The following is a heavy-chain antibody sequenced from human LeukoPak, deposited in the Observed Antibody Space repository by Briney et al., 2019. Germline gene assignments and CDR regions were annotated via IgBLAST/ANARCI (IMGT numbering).Heavy chain of an antibody. D-gene: IGHD4-17*01. CDR1: GFTFSSYG. J-gene: IGHJ5*02. V-gene: IGHV3-30*02. CDR3: AKDRYGDQNWFDP. Sequence: GGSLRLSCAASGFTFSSYGMHWVRQAPGKGLEWVAFIRYDGSNKYYADSVKGRFTISRDNSKNTLYLQMNSLRAEDTAVYYRAKDRYGDQNWFDPWGQGTLVTVSS. CDR2: IRYDGSNK.